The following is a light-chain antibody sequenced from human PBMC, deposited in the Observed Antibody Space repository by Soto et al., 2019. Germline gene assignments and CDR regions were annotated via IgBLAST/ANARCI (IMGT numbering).Light chain of an antibody. CDR1: SSDVGGYNY. CDR3: CSYAGTYTWV. Sequence: QSALTQPRSVSGSPGQSVTISCTGTSSDVGGYNYVSWYQQHPGKAPKLMIYEVSQRPSGVPNRFSGSKSDNTASLTISGLQAEDEADYYCCSYAGTYTWVFGGGTKVTVL. J-gene: IGLJ3*02. CDR2: EVS. V-gene: IGLV2-11*01.